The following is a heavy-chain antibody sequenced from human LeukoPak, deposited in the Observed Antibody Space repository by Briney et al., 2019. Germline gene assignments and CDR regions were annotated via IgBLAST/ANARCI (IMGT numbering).Heavy chain of an antibody. J-gene: IGHJ6*02. V-gene: IGHV1-8*01. D-gene: IGHD3-3*01. CDR2: MNPNSGNT. CDR3: ARDTRFLEWLLYSDYGMDV. Sequence: ASVKVSCKASGYTFTSYDINWVRQATGQGLEWMGWMNPNSGNTGYAQKFQGRVTMTRNTSISTAYMELSSLRSEDTAVYYCARDTRFLEWLLYSDYGMDVWGQGTTVTVSS. CDR1: GYTFTSYD.